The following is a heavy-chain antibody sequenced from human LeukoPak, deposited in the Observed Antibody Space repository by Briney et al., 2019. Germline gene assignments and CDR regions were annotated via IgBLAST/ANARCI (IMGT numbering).Heavy chain of an antibody. CDR3: TKWSTSGSNYTE. J-gene: IGHJ4*02. Sequence: PGGSLRLSCAGSGFTFRNYWMGWVRQPPGKGLEWVANIRQDGGDNHYVDSVKGRFTISRDNARNSLSLQMNSLRAEDTAVYYCTKWSTSGSNYTEWGQGTLVIVSS. V-gene: IGHV3-7*01. D-gene: IGHD3-10*01. CDR2: IRQDGGDN. CDR1: GFTFRNYW.